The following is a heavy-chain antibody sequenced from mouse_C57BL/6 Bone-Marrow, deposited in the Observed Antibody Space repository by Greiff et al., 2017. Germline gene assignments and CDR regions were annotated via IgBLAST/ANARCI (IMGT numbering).Heavy chain of an antibody. Sequence: VQLQQSGAELVRPGASVKLSCTASGFNINDDYMHWVKQRPEQGLEWIGWIDPENGDTEYASKFQGKATITADTSSNTAYLQLSSLTSEDTAVYYCTTEYPFDYWGQGTTLTVSS. CDR3: TTEYPFDY. J-gene: IGHJ2*01. CDR2: IDPENGDT. V-gene: IGHV14-4*01. CDR1: GFNINDDY. D-gene: IGHD2-10*02.